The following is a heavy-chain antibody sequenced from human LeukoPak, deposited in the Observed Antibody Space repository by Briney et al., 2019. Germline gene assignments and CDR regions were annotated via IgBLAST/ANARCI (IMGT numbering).Heavy chain of an antibody. D-gene: IGHD2-15*01. CDR1: GYTFTSYA. CDR2: MNGGNGNT. CDR3: ARGRGTSGSNRDFYYYYYMDV. J-gene: IGHJ6*03. V-gene: IGHV1-3*01. Sequence: ASVKVSCKASGYTFTSYAMNWVRQAPGQRPEWMGWMNGGNGNTKYSQKFQGRITLIRDTSAATAYMELSSLRHDDLAVYYCARGRGTSGSNRDFYYYYYMDVWAKGPRSPSP.